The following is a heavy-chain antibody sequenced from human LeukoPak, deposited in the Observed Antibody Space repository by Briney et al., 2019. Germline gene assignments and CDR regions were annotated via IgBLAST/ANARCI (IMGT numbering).Heavy chain of an antibody. Sequence: GGSLRLSCRTSGFSFSEYAINWVRQAPGKGLEWVSGINRGGRDRYYADSVKGRFTIYSDNSDNTLYLQMNRLRGEDTAVYYCAKDRWLNIERRPMDYWGQGTLVTVSS. J-gene: IGHJ4*02. D-gene: IGHD5-12*01. V-gene: IGHV3-23*01. CDR1: GFSFSEYA. CDR2: INRGGRDR. CDR3: AKDRWLNIERRPMDY.